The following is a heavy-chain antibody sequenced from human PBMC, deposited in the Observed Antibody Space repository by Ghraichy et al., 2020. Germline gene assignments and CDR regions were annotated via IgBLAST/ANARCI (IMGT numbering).Heavy chain of an antibody. V-gene: IGHV3-48*02. J-gene: IGHJ6*02. Sequence: GGSLRLSCAASGFTFCSYSMNWVRQAPGKGLEWVSYISSSSSTIYYADSVKGRFTISRDNAKNSLYLQMNSLRDEDTAVYYCARDGRSSAAAGTGYYYYYYGMDVWGQGTTVTVSS. CDR1: GFTFCSYS. CDR3: ARDGRSSAAAGTGYYYYYYGMDV. CDR2: ISSSSSTI. D-gene: IGHD6-13*01.